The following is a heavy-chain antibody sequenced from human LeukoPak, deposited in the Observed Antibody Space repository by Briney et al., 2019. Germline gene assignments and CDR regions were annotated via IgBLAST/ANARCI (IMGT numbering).Heavy chain of an antibody. V-gene: IGHV3-23*01. CDR2: ISGSGGST. CDR1: GFTFSSYA. Sequence: PGGSLRLSCAASGFTFSSYAMSWVRQAPGKGLEWVSAISGSGGSTYYADSVKGRFIISRDNSKNTLFLQMNSLRAEDTAVYFCAKTIQLAGRTFYVMDVWGQGTTVTVSS. D-gene: IGHD1/OR15-1a*01. J-gene: IGHJ6*02. CDR3: AKTIQLAGRTFYVMDV.